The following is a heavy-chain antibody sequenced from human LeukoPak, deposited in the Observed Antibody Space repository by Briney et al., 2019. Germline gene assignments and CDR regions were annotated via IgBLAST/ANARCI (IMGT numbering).Heavy chain of an antibody. CDR1: GGSFSGYY. D-gene: IGHD3-16*02. CDR3: ARGPIVREGSGFRNRLIPVENYFDY. Sequence: SETLSLTCAVYGGSFSGYYWSWIRQPPGKGLEWIGEINHSGSTNYNPSLKSRVTISVDTSKNQFSLKLSSVTAADTAVYYCARGPIVREGSGFRNRLIPVENYFDYWGQGTLVTVSS. J-gene: IGHJ4*02. CDR2: INHSGST. V-gene: IGHV4-34*01.